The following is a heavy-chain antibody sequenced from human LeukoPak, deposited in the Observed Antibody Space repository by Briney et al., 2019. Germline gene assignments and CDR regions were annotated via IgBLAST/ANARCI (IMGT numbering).Heavy chain of an antibody. J-gene: IGHJ4*02. CDR1: GGSISSSNW. D-gene: IGHD3-10*01. Sequence: SGTLSLTCAVSGGSISSSNWWSWVRQPPGKGLEWIGEIFHGGSTNFNPSLKSRVTMSVDRSKNQFSLNPSSVTAADTAVYYCARGEDHGSGTVHFDYWGQGTLVTVSS. CDR2: IFHGGST. V-gene: IGHV4-4*02. CDR3: ARGEDHGSGTVHFDY.